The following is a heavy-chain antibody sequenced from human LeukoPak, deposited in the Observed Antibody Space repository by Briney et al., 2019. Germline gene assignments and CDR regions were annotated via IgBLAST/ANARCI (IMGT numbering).Heavy chain of an antibody. D-gene: IGHD3-10*01. J-gene: IGHJ6*02. CDR2: IKSKTDGGTT. CDR1: GFTFSNAW. Sequence: GGSLRLSCAASGFTFSNAWMSWVRQAPGKGLEWVGRIKSKTDGGTTDYAAPVKGRFTISRDDSKNTLYLQMNSLKTEDTAVYCCTTKGLLWFGGLHMDVWGQGTTVTVSS. CDR3: TTKGLLWFGGLHMDV. V-gene: IGHV3-15*01.